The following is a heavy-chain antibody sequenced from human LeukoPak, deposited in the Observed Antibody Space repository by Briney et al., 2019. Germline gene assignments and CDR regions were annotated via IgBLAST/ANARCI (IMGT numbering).Heavy chain of an antibody. Sequence: PGGSLRLSCAASGFTFNSYWMHWVRQGPGKGLVWVSRISSDGSTTSYADSVKGRFTISRDNAKNTLYLQMNSLRVEDTAVYYCVRDSRYYYDSRNYDNVAFDMWGQRTMVTVSS. D-gene: IGHD3-10*01. CDR3: VRDSRYYYDSRNYDNVAFDM. CDR1: GFTFNSYW. V-gene: IGHV3-74*01. CDR2: ISSDGSTT. J-gene: IGHJ3*02.